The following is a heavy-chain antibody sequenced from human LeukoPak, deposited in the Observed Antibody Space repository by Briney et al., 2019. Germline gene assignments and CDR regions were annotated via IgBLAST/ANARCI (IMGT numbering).Heavy chain of an antibody. CDR3: ARGPRRFLEWFPPAGYYYYGMDV. V-gene: IGHV1-2*02. D-gene: IGHD3-3*01. CDR2: INPNSGGT. J-gene: IGHJ6*02. Sequence: ASVKVSCKASGYTFTGYYMHWVRQAPGQGLEWMGWINPNSGGTNYAQKFQGRVTMTRDTSISTAYMELSRLRSDDAAVYYCARGPRRFLEWFPPAGYYYYGMDVWGQGTTVTVSS. CDR1: GYTFTGYY.